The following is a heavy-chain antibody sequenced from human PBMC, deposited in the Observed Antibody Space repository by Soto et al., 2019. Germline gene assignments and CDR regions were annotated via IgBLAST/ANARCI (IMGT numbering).Heavy chain of an antibody. J-gene: IGHJ4*02. CDR2: IKQDGSEK. Sequence: PGGSLRLSCAASGFTFSNYWMSWVRQAPGKGLEWVANIKQDGSEKRYVDSVKGRFTISRDNAKNSLYLQMNSLRAEDTAVYYCARDGYNWNGFDYWGQGTLVTVSS. D-gene: IGHD1-1*01. CDR3: ARDGYNWNGFDY. V-gene: IGHV3-7*01. CDR1: GFTFSNYW.